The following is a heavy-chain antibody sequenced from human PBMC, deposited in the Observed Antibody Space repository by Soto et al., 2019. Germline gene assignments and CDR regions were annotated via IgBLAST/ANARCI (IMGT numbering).Heavy chain of an antibody. J-gene: IGHJ5*02. CDR3: ARDNGIAGSFDP. Sequence: EVQLLESGGGLVQPGGSLRLSCAASGFTFSTYATSWVRQAPGKGLEWVSAISGSGDTTIYADSVKGRFIISRDNSKNTLYLQMNSLRGEDTAVYYCARDNGIAGSFDPWGQGTLVTVSS. D-gene: IGHD6-13*01. V-gene: IGHV3-23*01. CDR1: GFTFSTYA. CDR2: ISGSGDTT.